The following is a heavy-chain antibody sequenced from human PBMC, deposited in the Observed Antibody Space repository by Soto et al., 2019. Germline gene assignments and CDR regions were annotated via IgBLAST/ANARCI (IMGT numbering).Heavy chain of an antibody. D-gene: IGHD2-15*01. Sequence: ASVKVSCKASGFSSSTYAFSWVRRAPGQGLEWMGLISADSGEPRYAQQFQGRVAMTTDTSTRTAYMELRGLTSDDTAVYYCGVSGGLDFWGQGTRVTVSS. J-gene: IGHJ4*02. CDR3: GVSGGLDF. V-gene: IGHV1-18*01. CDR1: GFSSSTYA. CDR2: ISADSGEP.